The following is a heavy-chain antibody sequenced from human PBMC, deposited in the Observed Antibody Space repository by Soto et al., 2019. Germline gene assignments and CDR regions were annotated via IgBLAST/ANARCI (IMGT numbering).Heavy chain of an antibody. CDR3: ARQPYSGSYYGYYFDY. Sequence: HGESLKISCKGSGYSFTSYWIGWVRQMPGKGLEWMGIIYPGDSDTRYSPSFQGQVTISADKSISTAYLQWSSLKASDTAMYYCARQPYSGSYYGYYFDYWGQGTLVTVSS. CDR2: IYPGDSDT. V-gene: IGHV5-51*01. CDR1: GYSFTSYW. J-gene: IGHJ4*02. D-gene: IGHD1-26*01.